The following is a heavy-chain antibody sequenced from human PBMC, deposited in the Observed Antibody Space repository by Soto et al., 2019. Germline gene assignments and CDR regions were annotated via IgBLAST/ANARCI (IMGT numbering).Heavy chain of an antibody. V-gene: IGHV1-18*01. CDR1: GYTFSSSG. CDR2: ISAYNGYT. Sequence: QVQLVQSGAEVKKPGASVKVSCQASGYTFSSSGISWVRQAPGQGLEWMGWISAYNGYTNYAQKRQGRVTMTTDISTSTACMEVRSLRSDDTAVYYCARDHSPAYYFDSSGREVDHWVQGTLVTVSS. CDR3: ARDHSPAYYFDSSGREVDH. J-gene: IGHJ4*02. D-gene: IGHD3-22*01.